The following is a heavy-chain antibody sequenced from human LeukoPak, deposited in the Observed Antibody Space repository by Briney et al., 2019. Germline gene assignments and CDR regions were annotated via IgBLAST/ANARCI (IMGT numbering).Heavy chain of an antibody. V-gene: IGHV4-4*07. CDR2: IYTSGST. Sequence: SETLSLTCTVSGGSISSYYWSWIQQPAGKGLEWIGRIYTSGSTNYNPSLKSRVTMSVDTSKNQFSLKLSSVTAADTAVYYCARGGGSGSYYRPFDYWGQGTLVTVSS. CDR3: ARGGGSGSYYRPFDY. CDR1: GGSISSYY. J-gene: IGHJ4*02. D-gene: IGHD3-10*01.